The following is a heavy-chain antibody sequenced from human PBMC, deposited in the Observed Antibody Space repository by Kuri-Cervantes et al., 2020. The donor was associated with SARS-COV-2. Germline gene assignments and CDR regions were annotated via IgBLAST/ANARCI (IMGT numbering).Heavy chain of an antibody. Sequence: ASVKVSCKASGYTFTSYYMHWVRQAPGQGLEWMGIINPSGGSTSYAQKFQGRVTMTRDTSTSTVYMELGSLRSEDTAVYYCARGDYVWGSYRDILYNWFDPWGQGTLVTVSS. V-gene: IGHV1-46*01. CDR3: ARGDYVWGSYRDILYNWFDP. CDR1: GYTFTSYY. J-gene: IGHJ5*02. CDR2: INPSGGST. D-gene: IGHD3-16*02.